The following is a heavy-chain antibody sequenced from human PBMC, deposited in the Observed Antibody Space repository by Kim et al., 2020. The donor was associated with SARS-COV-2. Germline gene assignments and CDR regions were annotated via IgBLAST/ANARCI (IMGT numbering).Heavy chain of an antibody. D-gene: IGHD5-12*01. Sequence: SQTLSLTCTVSGGSISSSSYYWGWIRQPPGKGLEWIGSIYYSGSTYYNPSLKSRVTISVDTSKNQFSLKLSSVTAADTAVYYCARRGYVEYRGAFDIWGQGTMVTVSS. CDR1: GGSISSSSYY. CDR3: ARRGYVEYRGAFDI. V-gene: IGHV4-39*01. J-gene: IGHJ3*02. CDR2: IYYSGST.